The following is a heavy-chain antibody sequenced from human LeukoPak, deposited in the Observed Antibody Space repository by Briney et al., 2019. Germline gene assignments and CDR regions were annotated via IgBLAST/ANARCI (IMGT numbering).Heavy chain of an antibody. Sequence: QSGRSLRLSCAASGFTFSSYAMHWVRQAPGKGREWVAVISYDGSNKYYADSVKGRFTISIDNSKNTLYLQMNSLRAEDTAVYYCARGRGVTMVRGLKTNWFDPWGQGTLVTVSS. CDR2: ISYDGSNK. D-gene: IGHD3-10*01. CDR1: GFTFSSYA. J-gene: IGHJ5*02. V-gene: IGHV3-30*04. CDR3: ARGRGVTMVRGLKTNWFDP.